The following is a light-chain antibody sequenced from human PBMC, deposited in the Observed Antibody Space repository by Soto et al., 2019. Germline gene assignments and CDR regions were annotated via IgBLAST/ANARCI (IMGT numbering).Light chain of an antibody. J-gene: IGLJ3*02. Sequence: QSALTQPASVSGSPGQSITISCTGTTIDVGGHNYVSWYQQHPGKVPKLIIYEVSNRPSGVSNRFSGSTSGNTAFLTISGLQAEEEADFYCSSYTTINTWVFGGGTKLTVL. CDR2: EVS. CDR1: TIDVGGHNY. V-gene: IGLV2-14*01. CDR3: SSYTTINTWV.